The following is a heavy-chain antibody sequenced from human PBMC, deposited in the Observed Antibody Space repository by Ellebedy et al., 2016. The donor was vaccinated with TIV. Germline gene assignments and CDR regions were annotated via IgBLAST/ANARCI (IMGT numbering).Heavy chain of an antibody. Sequence: SETLSLXXTVSGGSISSYYWSWIRQPPGKGLEWIGYIYYSGSTYYNPSLKSRVTISVVTSKNQFSLKLSSVTAADTAVYYCAREADVWGQGTTVTVSS. J-gene: IGHJ6*02. CDR2: IYYSGST. D-gene: IGHD5-24*01. V-gene: IGHV4-59*06. CDR1: GGSISSYY. CDR3: AREADV.